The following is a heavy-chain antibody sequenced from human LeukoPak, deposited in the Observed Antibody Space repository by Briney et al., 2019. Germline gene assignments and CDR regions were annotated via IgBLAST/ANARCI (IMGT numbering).Heavy chain of an antibody. Sequence: ASVKVSCKASGYTFTSDYIHWVRQARGQGLEWMGIINPSGGSTSYAQKFQGRVTMTRDTSTSTVYMELSSLTSDDTAVYYSARARRLEGYCSSITCLVPYNWFDPGGQGTLVTVSS. CDR1: GYTFTSDY. D-gene: IGHD2-2*01. V-gene: IGHV1-46*03. CDR3: ARARRLEGYCSSITCLVPYNWFDP. J-gene: IGHJ5*02. CDR2: INPSGGST.